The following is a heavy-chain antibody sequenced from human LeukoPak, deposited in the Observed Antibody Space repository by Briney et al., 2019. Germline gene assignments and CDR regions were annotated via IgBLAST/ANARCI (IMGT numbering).Heavy chain of an antibody. Sequence: PGGSLRLSCSASGFTFSRYTMHWVRQAPGKGLEWVALLAYDETFRYYADSVKGRFTISRDTAKTTLDLQMNSLTTEDTALYCCAREADGFDIWGQGTMVTVSS. CDR2: LAYDETFR. V-gene: IGHV3-30*01. CDR3: AREADGFDI. J-gene: IGHJ3*02. CDR1: GFTFSRYT.